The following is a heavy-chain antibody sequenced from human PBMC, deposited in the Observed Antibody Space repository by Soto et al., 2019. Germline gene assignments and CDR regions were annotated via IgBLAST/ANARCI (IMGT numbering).Heavy chain of an antibody. CDR3: ATSNPGTTVDR. CDR1: GLPFSNAW. CDR2: IKSKTDGGTT. V-gene: IGHV3-15*05. Sequence: PGGSLRLSCASSGLPFSNAWMSWVRQATGKGLEWVGRIKSKTDGGTTDYAAPVKGRFTISRDDSKNTLYLQMNSLRAEDTAVYYCATSNPGTTVDRWGQGTLVTVSS. J-gene: IGHJ5*02. D-gene: IGHD1-1*01.